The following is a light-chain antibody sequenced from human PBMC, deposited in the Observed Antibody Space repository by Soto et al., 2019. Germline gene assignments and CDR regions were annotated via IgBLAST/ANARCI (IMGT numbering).Light chain of an antibody. CDR3: QKYNRAPWT. V-gene: IGKV1-27*01. Sequence: DIQMTQSPSSLSASVGDRVTITCRASQGIGDFLAWYQQKPGKVPKVLIYGASTLQPGVPSRFSGSGSGTDFTLTISSLQPEDVATYYCQKYNRAPWTFGQGTKVDIK. J-gene: IGKJ1*01. CDR1: QGIGDF. CDR2: GAS.